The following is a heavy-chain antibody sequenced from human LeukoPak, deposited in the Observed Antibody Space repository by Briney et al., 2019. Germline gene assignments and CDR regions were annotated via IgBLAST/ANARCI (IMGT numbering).Heavy chain of an antibody. J-gene: IGHJ4*02. V-gene: IGHV1-69*04. CDR2: IIPILGIA. Sequence: SVKVSCKASGGTFSSYAISWVRQAPGQGLEWMGRIIPILGIANYAQKFQGRVTITADKSTSTAYMELSSLRSEDTAVYYCARAHHYYDSSGIDYWGQGTLVTVSS. D-gene: IGHD3-22*01. CDR1: GGTFSSYA. CDR3: ARAHHYYDSSGIDY.